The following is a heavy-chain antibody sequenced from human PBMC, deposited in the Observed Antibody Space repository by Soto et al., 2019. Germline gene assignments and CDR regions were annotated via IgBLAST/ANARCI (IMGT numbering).Heavy chain of an antibody. CDR2: LFYSGST. V-gene: IGHV4-31*03. J-gene: IGHJ5*02. D-gene: IGHD6-13*01. CDR3: ARGLAAAGLFGFGP. CDR1: GVSISSDVSY. Sequence: SETLSLTCTVSGVSISSDVSYWSWIRQHPGKGLEWIGCLFYSGSTYYNPSLKSRVTISVDTSKNQFSLKLSSVTAADTAVYYCARGLAAAGLFGFGPWGQGTLVTVSS.